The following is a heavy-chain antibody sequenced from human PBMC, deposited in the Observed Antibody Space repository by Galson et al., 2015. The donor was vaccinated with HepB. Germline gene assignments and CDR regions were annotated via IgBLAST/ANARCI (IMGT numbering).Heavy chain of an antibody. Sequence: ETLSLTCTVSGGSVRSDTYYWGWIRRPPGKGLEWIGSIYYSGSTYYNPSLKSRVTISVDTSKNQFSLKLSSVTAADTAVYYCARRPLQWLFGPGVLREYWGQGTLVTVSS. V-gene: IGHV4-39*01. CDR3: ARRPLQWLFGPGVLREY. CDR2: IYYSGST. J-gene: IGHJ4*02. CDR1: GGSVRSDTYY. D-gene: IGHD6-19*01.